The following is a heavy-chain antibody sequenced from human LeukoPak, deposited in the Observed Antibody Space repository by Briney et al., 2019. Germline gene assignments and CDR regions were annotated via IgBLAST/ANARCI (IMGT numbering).Heavy chain of an antibody. V-gene: IGHV3-23*01. CDR3: AKDLATSGGNDYYYYYGMDV. Sequence: PGGSLRLSCAASGFTFSSYAMSWVRQAPGKGLEWVSAISGSGGSTYYADSVKGRFTISRDNSKNTLYLQMNSLRAEDTAVYYCAKDLATSGGNDYYYYYGMDVWGQGTTVTVSS. D-gene: IGHD5-12*01. J-gene: IGHJ6*02. CDR2: ISGSGGST. CDR1: GFTFSSYA.